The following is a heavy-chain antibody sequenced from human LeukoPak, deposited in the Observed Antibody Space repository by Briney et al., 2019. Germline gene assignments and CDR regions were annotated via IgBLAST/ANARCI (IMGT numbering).Heavy chain of an antibody. D-gene: IGHD6-19*01. J-gene: IGHJ4*02. Sequence: ASVKVSCKAFGYTFTGYYMHWVRQAPGQGLEWMGWINPNSGGTNYAQKFQGWVTMTRDTSISTAYMELSRLRSDDTAVYYCARVGADGEQWLEYYFDYWGQGTLVTVSS. CDR3: ARVGADGEQWLEYYFDY. CDR2: INPNSGGT. CDR1: GYTFTGYY. V-gene: IGHV1-2*04.